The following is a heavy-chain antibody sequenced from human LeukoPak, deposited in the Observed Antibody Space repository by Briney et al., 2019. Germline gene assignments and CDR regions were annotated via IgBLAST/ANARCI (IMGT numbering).Heavy chain of an antibody. CDR3: ARGLGLSSGWYFDY. CDR1: GGSFSGYY. CDR2: INHSGST. D-gene: IGHD6-19*01. Sequence: PSETLSLTCAVYGGSFSGYYWSWIRQPPGKGLEWIGEINHSGSTNYNPSLKSRVTISVDTSKNQFSLKLSSVTAADTAVYYCARGLGLSSGWYFDYWGQATLVTVSS. J-gene: IGHJ4*02. V-gene: IGHV4-34*01.